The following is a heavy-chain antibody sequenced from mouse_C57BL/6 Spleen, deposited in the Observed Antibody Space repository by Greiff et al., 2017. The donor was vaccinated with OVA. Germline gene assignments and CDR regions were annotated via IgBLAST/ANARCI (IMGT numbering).Heavy chain of an antibody. CDR3: AREGGNYFDY. J-gene: IGHJ2*01. CDR1: GFTFSSYA. Sequence: EVQGVESGGGLVKPGGSLKLSCAASGFTFSSYAMSWVRQTPEKRLEWVATINDGGSYTYYPDNVKGRFTISRDNAKNNLYLQMSHLKSEDTAMYYCAREGGNYFDYWGQGTTLTVSS. CDR2: INDGGSYT. V-gene: IGHV5-4*01.